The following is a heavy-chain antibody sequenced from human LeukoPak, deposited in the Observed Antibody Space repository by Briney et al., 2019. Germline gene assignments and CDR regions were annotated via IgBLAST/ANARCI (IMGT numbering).Heavy chain of an antibody. CDR3: ARDDGVAVVDY. CDR2: IYYSGST. CDR1: GGSISSYY. D-gene: IGHD6-19*01. J-gene: IGHJ4*02. V-gene: IGHV4-59*01. Sequence: SETLSLTCTVSGGSISSYYWSWIRQPPGKGLEWIGYIYYSGSTNYNPSLKSRVTISVDTSKNQFSLKLSSVTAADTAVYYCARDDGVAVVDYWGQGTLVTVSS.